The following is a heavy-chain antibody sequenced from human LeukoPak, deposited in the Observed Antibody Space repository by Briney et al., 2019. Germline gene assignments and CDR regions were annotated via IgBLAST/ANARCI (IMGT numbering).Heavy chain of an antibody. V-gene: IGHV3-49*04. Sequence: PGGSLRLSCTASGFTFGDYAMSWVRQAPGKGLEWVGFITSKAYGGTTEYAASVKGRFSISRDDSKSIAYLQMNSLKTEDTAVYYCTRGCDSGVYWGTFDIWGQGTMVTVSS. CDR3: TRGCDSGVYWGTFDI. D-gene: IGHD3-22*01. J-gene: IGHJ3*02. CDR2: ITSKAYGGTT. CDR1: GFTFGDYA.